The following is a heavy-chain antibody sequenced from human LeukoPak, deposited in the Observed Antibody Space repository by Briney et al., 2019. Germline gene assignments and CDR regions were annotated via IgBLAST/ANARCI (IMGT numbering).Heavy chain of an antibody. CDR3: AGLPGIAAV. Sequence: PSETLSLTCTVSGGSTSRYYWSWIRQPPGKRLEWLGYIYYSGSTTYNPSLKSRLTMSVDTSKNQISLKLISLTAADTAVYCCAGLPGIAAVWGQGTLVTVSS. CDR2: IYYSGST. CDR1: GGSTSRYY. J-gene: IGHJ4*02. V-gene: IGHV4-59*08. D-gene: IGHD6-13*01.